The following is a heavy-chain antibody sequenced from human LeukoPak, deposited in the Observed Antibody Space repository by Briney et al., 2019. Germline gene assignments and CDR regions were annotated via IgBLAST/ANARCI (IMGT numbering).Heavy chain of an antibody. Sequence: SETQSLTCAVYGGSFSGYYWSWIRQPPGKGLEWIGEINHSGSTNYNPSLKSRVTISVDTSKNQFSLKLSSVTAADTAVYYCARVRDIVVVVAATEENWFDPWGQGTLVTVSS. D-gene: IGHD2-15*01. J-gene: IGHJ5*02. CDR3: ARVRDIVVVVAATEENWFDP. CDR1: GGSFSGYY. CDR2: INHSGST. V-gene: IGHV4-34*01.